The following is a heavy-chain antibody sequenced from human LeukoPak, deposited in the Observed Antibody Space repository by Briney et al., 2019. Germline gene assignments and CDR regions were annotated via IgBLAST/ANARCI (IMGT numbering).Heavy chain of an antibody. V-gene: IGHV1-18*01. J-gene: IGHJ4*02. CDR1: GYTFTSYG. D-gene: IGHD3-10*01. CDR2: ISAYNGNT. CDR3: ARDAERNYYGSGSSDY. Sequence: ASVKVSCKASGYTFTSYGISWVRQAPGQGLEWMGWISAYNGNTNYAQKLQGRVTMTTDTSTSTAYMELRSLRSDDTAVYYCARDAERNYYGSGSSDYWGQGTLVTVSS.